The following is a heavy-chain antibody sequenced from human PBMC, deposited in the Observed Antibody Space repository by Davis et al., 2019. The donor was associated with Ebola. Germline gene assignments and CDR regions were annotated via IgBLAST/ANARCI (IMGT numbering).Heavy chain of an antibody. CDR2: IYPGDSDT. J-gene: IGHJ4*02. D-gene: IGHD2-15*01. CDR1: GYSFTSYW. V-gene: IGHV5-51*01. Sequence: GGSLRLSCKGSGYSFTSYWIGWVRQMPGKGLEWMGIIYPGDSDTRYSPSFQGQVTISADKSISTAYLQWSSLKASDTAMYYCARGGRHSNVDFDYWGQGTLVTVSS. CDR3: ARGGRHSNVDFDY.